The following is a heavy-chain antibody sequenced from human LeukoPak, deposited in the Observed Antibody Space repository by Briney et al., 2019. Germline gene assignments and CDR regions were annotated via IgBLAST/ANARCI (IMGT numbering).Heavy chain of an antibody. V-gene: IGHV3-66*01. J-gene: IGHJ5*02. CDR3: ARDSSIAAAGWFDP. D-gene: IGHD6-13*01. CDR2: IYSGGST. CDR1: GFTVSSNY. Sequence: GGSLRLSCAASGFTVSSNYMSWVRQAPGKGLEWVSVIYSGGSTYYADSVKGRFTISRDNSKNTLYLQMNSLRAEDTAVYYCARDSSIAAAGWFDPWGQGTLVTVSS.